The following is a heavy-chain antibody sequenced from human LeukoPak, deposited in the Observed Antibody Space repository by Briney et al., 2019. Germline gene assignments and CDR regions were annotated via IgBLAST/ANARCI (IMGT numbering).Heavy chain of an antibody. D-gene: IGHD2-2*01. Sequence: PSETLSLTCTVSGGSISTYYWSWIRQPPGKGLEWIGYIHYSGSTNYNPSLKSRVIIEVDTSKNQFSLNLNSVTAADTAVYYCARHSRYCSTTSCYVFDYWGQGTLVTVSS. CDR2: IHYSGST. CDR1: GGSISTYY. J-gene: IGHJ4*02. V-gene: IGHV4-59*08. CDR3: ARHSRYCSTTSCYVFDY.